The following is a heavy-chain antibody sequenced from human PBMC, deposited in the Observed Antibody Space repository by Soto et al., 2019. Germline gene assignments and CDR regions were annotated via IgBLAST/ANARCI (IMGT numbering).Heavy chain of an antibody. CDR2: ISYDGSNK. J-gene: IGHJ6*02. CDR3: ARAYLPSHYYYYGMDV. CDR1: GFTFSNYA. V-gene: IGHV3-30-3*01. D-gene: IGHD2-2*01. Sequence: GGSLRLSCAASGFTFSNYAIHWVRQAPGKGLEWVAVISYDGSNKYYADSVKGRFTISRDNSKNTLYLQMNSLRAEDTAVYYCARAYLPSHYYYYGMDVWGQGTTVTVSS.